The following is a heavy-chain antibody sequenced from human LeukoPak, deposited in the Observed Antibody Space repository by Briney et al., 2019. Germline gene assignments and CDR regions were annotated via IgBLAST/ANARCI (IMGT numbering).Heavy chain of an antibody. CDR3: ATPGRRYSYGMGYYGMDV. D-gene: IGHD5-18*01. J-gene: IGHJ6*02. V-gene: IGHV3-11*01. CDR2: ISSSGSTI. CDR1: GGSISSGDYY. Sequence: LSLTCTVSGGSISSGDYYWSWIRQPPGKGLEWVSYISSSGSTIYYADSVKGRFAISRDNAKNSLYLQMNSLRAEDTAVHYCATPGRRYSYGMGYYGMDVWGQGTTVTVSS.